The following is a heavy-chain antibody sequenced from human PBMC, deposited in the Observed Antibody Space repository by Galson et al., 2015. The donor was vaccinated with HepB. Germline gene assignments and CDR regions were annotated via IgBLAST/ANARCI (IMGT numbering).Heavy chain of an antibody. V-gene: IGHV1-69*13. D-gene: IGHD3-22*01. CDR2: IIPIFSTA. CDR1: GGTFSSYA. J-gene: IGHJ4*02. CDR3: ARLTRYYDSSGYSPLDY. Sequence: SVKVSCKASGGTFSSYAISWVRQAPGQGLEWMGGIIPIFSTANYAQKFQGRVTITADESTSTAYMELSSLRSEDTAVYYCARLTRYYDSSGYSPLDYWGQGTLVTVSS.